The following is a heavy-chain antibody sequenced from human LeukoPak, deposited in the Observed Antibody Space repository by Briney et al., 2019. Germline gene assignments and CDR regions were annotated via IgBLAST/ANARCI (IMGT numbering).Heavy chain of an antibody. CDR1: GGSFSGYY. Sequence: SETLSLTCAVYGGSFSGYYWSWIRQPPGKGLEWIGEINHSGSTNYHPSLKSRVTISVDTSKDQFSLKLSPVTAADTAVYYCARGAYCGGDCYPAHYYYYYYMDVWGKGTTVTVSS. J-gene: IGHJ6*03. CDR2: INHSGST. CDR3: ARGAYCGGDCYPAHYYYYYYMDV. D-gene: IGHD2-21*01. V-gene: IGHV4-34*01.